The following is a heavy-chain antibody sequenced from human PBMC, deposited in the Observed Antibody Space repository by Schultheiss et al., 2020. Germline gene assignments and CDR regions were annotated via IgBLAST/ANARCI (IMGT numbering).Heavy chain of an antibody. D-gene: IGHD1-1*01. J-gene: IGHJ4*02. CDR2: IYYSGST. Sequence: AETLSLTCTVSGGSISSSSYYWGWIRQPPGKGLEWIGSIYYSGSTYYNPSLKSRVTISVDTSKNQFSLKLSSVTAADTAVYYCARQGTHGDFDYWGQGTLGTVSS. CDR1: GGSISSSSYY. V-gene: IGHV4-39*01. CDR3: ARQGTHGDFDY.